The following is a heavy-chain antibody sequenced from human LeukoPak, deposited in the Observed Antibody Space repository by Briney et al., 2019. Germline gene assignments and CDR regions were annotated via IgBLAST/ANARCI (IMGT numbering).Heavy chain of an antibody. Sequence: SETLSLTCAVSGYSISSGYYWGWIRQPPGKGLEWIGSIYSGSTYNNPSLKSRVTISVDTSKNQFSLKLSPVTAADTAVYYCARIYCSSTTCYPDNWGQGTLVAVSS. J-gene: IGHJ4*02. CDR1: GYSISSGYY. CDR3: ARIYCSSTTCYPDN. D-gene: IGHD2-2*01. V-gene: IGHV4-38-2*01. CDR2: IYSGST.